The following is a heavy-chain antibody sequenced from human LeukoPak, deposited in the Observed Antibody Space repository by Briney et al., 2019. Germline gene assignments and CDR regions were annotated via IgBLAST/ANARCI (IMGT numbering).Heavy chain of an antibody. Sequence: GGSLRLSCAASGFTFSSHWMNWVRQAPGRGLEWVASVKRDGCKEYYVDSVKGRFTISRDNAKNSLTLQMNSLTAEDTAVYYCARETMVRGVLTGYYFDYWGQGTLVTVSS. D-gene: IGHD3-10*01. J-gene: IGHJ4*02. CDR3: ARETMVRGVLTGYYFDY. CDR2: VKRDGCKE. V-gene: IGHV3-7*03. CDR1: GFTFSSHW.